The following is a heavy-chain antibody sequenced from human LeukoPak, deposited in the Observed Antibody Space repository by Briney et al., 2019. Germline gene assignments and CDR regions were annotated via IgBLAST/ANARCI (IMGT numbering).Heavy chain of an antibody. CDR1: GFTFSSYE. Sequence: GGSLRLSCAASGFTFSSYEMNWVRQAPGKGLEWVSYISSSGSTIYYADSVKGRFTISRDNAENSLYLQMNSLRAEDTAVYYCARDGYDILTGYPITTDYWGQGTLVTVSS. V-gene: IGHV3-48*03. D-gene: IGHD3-9*01. CDR3: ARDGYDILTGYPITTDY. CDR2: ISSSGSTI. J-gene: IGHJ4*02.